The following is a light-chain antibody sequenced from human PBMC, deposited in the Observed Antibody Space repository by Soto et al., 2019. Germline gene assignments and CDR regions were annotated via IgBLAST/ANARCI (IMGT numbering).Light chain of an antibody. CDR3: QHYNSYSEA. CDR2: DVS. V-gene: IGKV1-5*01. Sequence: DIQMTQSPSSLSASVGDRFTITCRASQSISSWLAWYQQKPGKAPKLLLYDVSSLESGVPSRFSGSGSGTEFILTINGLQPDDFATYYCQHYNSYSEAFGQGTKVDI. J-gene: IGKJ1*01. CDR1: QSISSW.